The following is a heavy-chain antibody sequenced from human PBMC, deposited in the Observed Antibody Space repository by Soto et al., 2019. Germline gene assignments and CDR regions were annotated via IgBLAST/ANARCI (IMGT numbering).Heavy chain of an antibody. D-gene: IGHD4-17*01. CDR1: GYTFLSYS. V-gene: IGHV1-18*01. CDR3: ARDYALADNYGMDV. Sequence: QVQLVQSGSEMKKTGASVKVSCKASGYTFLSYSITWVRQAPGQGLEWMGWIDTYTGNTNYEQKFQGRVTMTTDSSTSTAYMELRSLTSADSSIYYWARDYALADNYGMDVWGQGTTVIVSS. J-gene: IGHJ6*02. CDR2: IDTYTGNT.